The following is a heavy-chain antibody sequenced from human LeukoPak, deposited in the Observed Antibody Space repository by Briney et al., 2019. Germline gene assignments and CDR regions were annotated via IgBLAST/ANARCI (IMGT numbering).Heavy chain of an antibody. V-gene: IGHV1-8*01. CDR3: AIGSSSIAAIDP. D-gene: IGHD6-6*01. Sequence: ASVKVSCKASGYTFTSYDINWVRQATGQGLEWMGWMNPNSGNTGYAQKFQGRVTMTRSTSISTAYMELSSLRSEDTAVYYCAIGSSSIAAIDPWGQGTLVTVSS. CDR2: MNPNSGNT. J-gene: IGHJ5*02. CDR1: GYTFTSYD.